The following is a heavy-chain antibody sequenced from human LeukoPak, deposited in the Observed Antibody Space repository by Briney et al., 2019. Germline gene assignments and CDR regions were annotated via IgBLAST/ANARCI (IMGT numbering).Heavy chain of an antibody. Sequence: GASVKVSCKASGGTFSSYAISWVRQAPGQGLEWTGRIIPIFGTANYAQKFQGRVTITTDESTSTAYMELSSLRSEDTAVYYCARVPYDYVWGSYRLGPLWYWGQGTLVTVSS. D-gene: IGHD3-16*02. V-gene: IGHV1-69*05. CDR3: ARVPYDYVWGSYRLGPLWY. CDR1: GGTFSSYA. CDR2: IIPIFGTA. J-gene: IGHJ4*02.